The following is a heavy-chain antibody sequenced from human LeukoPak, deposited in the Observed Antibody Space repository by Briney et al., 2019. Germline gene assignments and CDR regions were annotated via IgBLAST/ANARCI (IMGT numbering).Heavy chain of an antibody. D-gene: IGHD4-17*01. J-gene: IGHJ4*02. Sequence: PGGSLRLSCAASGFTFDDYAMHWVRQPPGKGLEWVSTISWDSNKIGYVDSVKGRFTISRDNAKNSLYLQMNSLRAEDTAVYYCARGRGATVTWGDYWGQGTLVTVSS. CDR2: ISWDSNKI. V-gene: IGHV3-9*01. CDR3: ARGRGATVTWGDY. CDR1: GFTFDDYA.